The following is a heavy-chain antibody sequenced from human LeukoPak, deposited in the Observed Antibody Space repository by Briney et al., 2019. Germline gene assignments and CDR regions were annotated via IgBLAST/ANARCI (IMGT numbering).Heavy chain of an antibody. D-gene: IGHD6-13*01. Sequence: ASVKVSCKASGYTFSSYGISWVRQAPGQGLEWMGWVSVYNGNTDYAQNLQGRVTMTTDTSTSTACMELRSLRSDDTAVYYCARVSSTWENWFDSWGQGTLVAVSS. J-gene: IGHJ5*01. CDR2: VSVYNGNT. V-gene: IGHV1-18*01. CDR3: ARVSSTWENWFDS. CDR1: GYTFSSYG.